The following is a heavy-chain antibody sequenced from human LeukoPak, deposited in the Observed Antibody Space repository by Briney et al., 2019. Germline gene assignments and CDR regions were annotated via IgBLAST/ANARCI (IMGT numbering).Heavy chain of an antibody. D-gene: IGHD3-10*01. CDR1: GYSFTSYW. CDR2: IYPGDSDT. J-gene: IGHJ4*02. V-gene: IGHV5-51*01. CDR3: ARPRFGESNTGYYFDY. Sequence: GESLKISCKGSGYSFTSYWIGWVRQMPGKGLEWMGIIYPGDSDTRYSPSSQGQVTISADKSISTAYLQWSSLKASDTAMYYCARPRFGESNTGYYFDYWGQGTLVTVSS.